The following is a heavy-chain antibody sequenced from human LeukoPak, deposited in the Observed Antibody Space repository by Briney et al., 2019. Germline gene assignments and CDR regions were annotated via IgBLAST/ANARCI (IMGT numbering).Heavy chain of an antibody. CDR1: GGSISSYY. V-gene: IGHV4-4*07. J-gene: IGHJ6*03. Sequence: SETLSLTCTVSGGSISSYYLSWIRQPAGKGLEWIGRIYTSGSTNYNPSLKSRVTMSVDTSKNQFSLKLSSVTAADTAVYYCARDQYYYDSSGLRTMDVWGKGTTVTISS. CDR2: IYTSGST. CDR3: ARDQYYYDSSGLRTMDV. D-gene: IGHD3-22*01.